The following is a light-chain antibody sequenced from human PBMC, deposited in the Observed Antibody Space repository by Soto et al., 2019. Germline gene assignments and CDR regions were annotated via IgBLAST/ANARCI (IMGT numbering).Light chain of an antibody. V-gene: IGLV2-14*01. CDR2: DVS. J-gene: IGLJ1*01. Sequence: QSALTQPASVSGSPGQSITISCTGTSSDVGGYNYVSWYQQHPGKAPKLMIYDVSNRPSGVSNRFSGSKSGNTASLTISRLQAEDEADYYCSSYTSSSTLLYVFGTGTELTVL. CDR3: SSYTSSSTLLYV. CDR1: SSDVGGYNY.